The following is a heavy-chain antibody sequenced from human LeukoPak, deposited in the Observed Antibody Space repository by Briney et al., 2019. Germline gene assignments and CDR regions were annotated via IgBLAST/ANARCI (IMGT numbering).Heavy chain of an antibody. D-gene: IGHD6-13*01. V-gene: IGHV4-39*01. CDR2: VYYSGST. CDR3: AAAHYSSSWYYLDY. Sequence: PSETLSLTCTVSGDSISSSRYYWGWIRQPPGKGLEWIGTVYYSGSTYYNPSLKSRVTISVDTSKNQFSLKLISVTAADTAVYYCAAAHYSSSWYYLDYWGQGTLVTVSS. J-gene: IGHJ4*02. CDR1: GDSISSSRYY.